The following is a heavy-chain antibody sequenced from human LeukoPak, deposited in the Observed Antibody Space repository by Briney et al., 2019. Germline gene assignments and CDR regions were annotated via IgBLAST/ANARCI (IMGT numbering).Heavy chain of an antibody. CDR2: ISAYNGNT. D-gene: IGHD6-13*01. CDR1: GYTFTSYA. Sequence: VASVKVSCKASGYTFTSYAMNWVRQAPGQGLEWMGWISAYNGNTNYAQKLQGRVTMTTDTSTSTAYMELRSLRSDDTAVYYCARARYSSNWYEEVIDYWGQGTLVTVSS. V-gene: IGHV1-18*01. CDR3: ARARYSSNWYEEVIDY. J-gene: IGHJ4*02.